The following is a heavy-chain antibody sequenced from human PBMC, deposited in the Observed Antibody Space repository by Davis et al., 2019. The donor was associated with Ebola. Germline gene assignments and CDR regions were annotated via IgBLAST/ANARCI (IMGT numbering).Heavy chain of an antibody. Sequence: AASVKVSCKASGYTFTSHWIHWVRQAPGQGLEWMGIINPNGGRTIYAQKFQGRATITRDTSTSTLYMELNSLRSDVTAVYYCARDHSLVQNGLGGWWFDPWGQGTLVTVSS. J-gene: IGHJ5*02. V-gene: IGHV1-46*01. CDR3: ARDHSLVQNGLGGWWFDP. CDR1: GYTFTSHW. D-gene: IGHD3-16*01. CDR2: INPNGGRT.